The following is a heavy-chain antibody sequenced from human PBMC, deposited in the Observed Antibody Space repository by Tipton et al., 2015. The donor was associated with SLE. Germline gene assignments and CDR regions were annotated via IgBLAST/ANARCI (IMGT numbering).Heavy chain of an antibody. CDR3: AIDNWAGAFDI. Sequence: TLSLTCTVYGGSISSGSYYCRWIRQPAGKGLEWIGRICTSGSTNYNPSLKRRVTISVDTSKNQFSLRLSAVTAADTAKYYCAIDNWAGAFDIWGQGTMVTVSS. D-gene: IGHD7-27*01. V-gene: IGHV4-61*02. CDR2: ICTSGST. CDR1: GGSISSGSYY. J-gene: IGHJ3*02.